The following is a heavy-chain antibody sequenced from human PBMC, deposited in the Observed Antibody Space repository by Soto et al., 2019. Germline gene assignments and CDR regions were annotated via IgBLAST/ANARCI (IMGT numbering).Heavy chain of an antibody. J-gene: IGHJ4*02. V-gene: IGHV3-53*02. CDR3: ARKTDSAGDGDF. D-gene: IGHD2-21*01. Sequence: EVRLVQTGGALIQPGGSLRLSCAGSGFSVRDNYMFWVRQAPGKGLEWVSLIYSGGGTAYADSVQGRFTISRDNSKNTLFLQMTSLRVEDTAVYYCARKTDSAGDGDFWGQGTLVTVSS. CDR2: IYSGGGT. CDR1: GFSVRDNY.